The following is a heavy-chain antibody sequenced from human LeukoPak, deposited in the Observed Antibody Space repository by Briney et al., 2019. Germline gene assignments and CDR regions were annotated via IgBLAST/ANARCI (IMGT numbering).Heavy chain of an antibody. CDR3: AKSSYYDSSGYYREYYFDY. D-gene: IGHD3-22*01. CDR2: VSGGGGST. J-gene: IGHJ4*02. V-gene: IGHV3-23*01. Sequence: GGSLRLSCAASGFTFSSYGMSWVRQAPGKGLEWVSSVSGGGGSTYYADSVKGRFTISRDNSKSTLFLQMNSLRAEDTAVYYCAKSSYYDSSGYYREYYFDYWGQGTLVTVSS. CDR1: GFTFSSYG.